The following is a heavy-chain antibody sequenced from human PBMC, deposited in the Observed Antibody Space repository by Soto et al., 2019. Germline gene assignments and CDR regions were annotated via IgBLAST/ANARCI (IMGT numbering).Heavy chain of an antibody. CDR1: GYTFTSYY. D-gene: IGHD3-10*01. CDR3: ARGANYYGSGSYYSDAFDI. J-gene: IGHJ3*02. Sequence: GASVKVSFKASGYTFTSYYMHWVRQAPGQGLEWMGIINPNSGGTNYAQKFQGWVTMTRDTSISTAYMELSRLRSDDTAVYYCARGANYYGSGSYYSDAFDIWGQGTMVTVSS. CDR2: INPNSGGT. V-gene: IGHV1-2*04.